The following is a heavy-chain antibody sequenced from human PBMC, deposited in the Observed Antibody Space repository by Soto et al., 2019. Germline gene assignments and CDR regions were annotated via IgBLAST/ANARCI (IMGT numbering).Heavy chain of an antibody. D-gene: IGHD3-3*01. CDR1: GYTFSSYG. CDR2: ISAYNGNT. J-gene: IGHJ4*02. CDR3: ARTLNEWLLGLE. Sequence: QVKLVQSGGEVKKPGASVKISCKASGYTFSSYGISWVRKAPGQGLEWMGWISAYNGNTNYAKKFQGRVTMTTDTYTSTAYMELRSLRSDDTAIYYCARTLNEWLLGLEWGQGTLVTVSS. V-gene: IGHV1-18*01.